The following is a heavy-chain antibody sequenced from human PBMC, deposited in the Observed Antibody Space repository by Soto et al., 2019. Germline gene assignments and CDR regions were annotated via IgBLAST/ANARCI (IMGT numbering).Heavy chain of an antibody. CDR1: GFTFSSYW. CDR2: INSDGSTT. V-gene: IGHV3-74*01. Sequence: PVGSLRLSCAASGFTFSSYWMHWVRQAPGKGLVWVSRINSDGSTTNYADSVKGRFTISRDNAKNTLYLQMNSLRAEDTAVYYCARGPRYYAVDVWGQGTTVTVSS. CDR3: ARGPRYYAVDV. J-gene: IGHJ6*02.